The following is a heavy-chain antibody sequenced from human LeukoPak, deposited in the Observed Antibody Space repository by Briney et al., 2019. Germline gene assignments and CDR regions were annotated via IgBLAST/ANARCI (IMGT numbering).Heavy chain of an antibody. CDR1: GFTFNSYG. V-gene: IGHV3-23*01. CDR2: ISGSGGST. CDR3: ARVYLERLTAGYFDH. D-gene: IGHD2-8*01. J-gene: IGHJ4*02. Sequence: GGSLRLSCAASGFTFNSYGISWVRQPPGKGLEWVSAISGSGGSTYYANSVKGRFTISRDNSKNTLYLQMNSLRDEDSAAYYCARVYLERLTAGYFDHWGQGTWVTVSP.